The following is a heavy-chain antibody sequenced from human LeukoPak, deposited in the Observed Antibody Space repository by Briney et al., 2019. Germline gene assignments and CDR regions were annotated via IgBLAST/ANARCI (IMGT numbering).Heavy chain of an antibody. J-gene: IGHJ4*02. Sequence: ASVKVSCKASGYVFTGYYMHWVRQAPGQGLEWMGWINPNSGGTKYAQKFHGRVTMTTDTSSSTAYMELSRLRSDDTAVYYCAFLEYSSSSSHSWGQGTLVTVSS. CDR2: INPNSGGT. D-gene: IGHD6-6*01. CDR1: GYVFTGYY. V-gene: IGHV1-2*02. CDR3: AFLEYSSSSSHS.